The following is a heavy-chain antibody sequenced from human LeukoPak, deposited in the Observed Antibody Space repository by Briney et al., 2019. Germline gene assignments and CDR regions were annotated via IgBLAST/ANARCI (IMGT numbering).Heavy chain of an antibody. V-gene: IGHV3-11*06. D-gene: IGHD3-3*01. CDR2: IDARSGIT. CDR3: ARTYDFGRGPPGDAFDN. J-gene: IGHJ3*02. Sequence: GGSLRLSCAASGFTFSDYYMTWIRQAPGKGPEWVSYIDARSGITYYADSVQGRFTISRDDAKESVFLQMNSLRADDTAVYYCARTYDFGRGPPGDAFDNWGPGTLVIVSS. CDR1: GFTFSDYY.